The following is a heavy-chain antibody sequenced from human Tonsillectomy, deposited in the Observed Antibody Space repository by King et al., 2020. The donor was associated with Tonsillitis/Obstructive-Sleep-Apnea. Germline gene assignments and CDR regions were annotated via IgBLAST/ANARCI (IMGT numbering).Heavy chain of an antibody. CDR3: ARVEGSGSYSPXDS. CDR1: GGSISSPNW. J-gene: IGHJ4*02. CDR2: IYHSGTT. V-gene: IGHV4-4*02. Sequence: VPLQESGPGLVKPSGNLSLTCAVSGGSISSPNWWSWVRQPPGKGLEWIGEIYHSGTTNHNPSLQSRVTISIHKSKNHFSLKLNSVTAADTAVYYCARVEGSGSYSPXDSXGRGTLVTVSS. D-gene: IGHD3-10*01.